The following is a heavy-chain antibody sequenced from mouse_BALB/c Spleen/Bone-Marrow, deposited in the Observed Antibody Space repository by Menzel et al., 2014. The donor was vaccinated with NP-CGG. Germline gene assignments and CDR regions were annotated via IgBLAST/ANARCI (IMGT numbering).Heavy chain of an antibody. Sequence: EVKVVDSGGGLVQPGGSPKLSCAASGFDFXRYWMSWVRQAPGKGLEWIGEINPDSSTINYTPSLKDKFIISRDNAKNTLYLQMSKVRSEDTALYYCSRLYYYGNFAYWGQGTLVTVSA. D-gene: IGHD1-1*01. V-gene: IGHV4-1*02. J-gene: IGHJ3*01. CDR3: SRLYYYGNFAY. CDR2: INPDSSTI. CDR1: GFDFXRYW.